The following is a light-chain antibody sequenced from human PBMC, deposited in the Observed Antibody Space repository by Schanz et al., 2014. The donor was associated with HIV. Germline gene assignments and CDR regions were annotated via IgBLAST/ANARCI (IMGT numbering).Light chain of an antibody. CDR2: GAS. CDR3: QHFDHSVVT. J-gene: IGKJ4*01. CDR1: QSVSSKS. V-gene: IGKV3-20*01. Sequence: EIVLTQSPGTLSLSPGERATLSCRASQSVSSKSLAWYQQKPGQAPRLLIYGASSRATGIPDRFSGSGSGTDFTLTITGLEPEDFAVYYCQHFDHSVVTFGGGTKVEIK.